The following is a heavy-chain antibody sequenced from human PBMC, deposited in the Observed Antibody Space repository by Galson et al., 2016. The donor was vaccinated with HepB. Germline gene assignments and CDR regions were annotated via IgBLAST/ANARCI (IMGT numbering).Heavy chain of an antibody. Sequence: TLSLTCSVSGDSISSGGYYWTWIRQHPGKGLEWIGYIYYTGTTFYKPSLKSRLKLSVDTSKNLFSLNLTSVTATDTAIYYCAANRGGSGSYDYWGQGTLVTVSS. V-gene: IGHV4-31*03. D-gene: IGHD3-10*01. J-gene: IGHJ4*02. CDR2: IYYTGTT. CDR3: AANRGGSGSYDY. CDR1: GDSISSGGYY.